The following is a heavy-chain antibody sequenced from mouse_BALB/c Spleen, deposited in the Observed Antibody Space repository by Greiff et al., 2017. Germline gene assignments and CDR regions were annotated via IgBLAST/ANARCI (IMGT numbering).Heavy chain of an antibody. CDR3: TNYYGSRGGVDY. CDR1: GYTFTSYW. D-gene: IGHD1-1*01. J-gene: IGHJ4*01. V-gene: IGHV1-5*01. Sequence: EVQLQESGTVLARPGASVKMSCKASGYTFTSYWMHWVKQRPGQGLEWIGAIYPGNSDTSYNQKFKGKAKLTAVTSTSTAYMELSSLTNEDSAVYYCTNYYGSRGGVDYWGQGTSVTVSS. CDR2: IYPGNSDT.